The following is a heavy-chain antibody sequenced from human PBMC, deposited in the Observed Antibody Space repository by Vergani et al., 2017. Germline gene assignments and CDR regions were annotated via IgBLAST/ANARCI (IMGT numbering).Heavy chain of an antibody. V-gene: IGHV4-61*02. Sequence: QVQLQESGPGLVKPSQTLSLTCTVSGGSISSGSYYWSWIRQPAGKGLEWIGRIYTSGSTNYNPSLKSRVTISVETSKNQFSRKLSSVTAADTAVYYCARERFLETLYYYYMDVWGKGTTVTVSS. CDR1: GGSISSGSYY. D-gene: IGHD3-3*01. CDR3: ARERFLETLYYYYMDV. J-gene: IGHJ6*03. CDR2: IYTSGST.